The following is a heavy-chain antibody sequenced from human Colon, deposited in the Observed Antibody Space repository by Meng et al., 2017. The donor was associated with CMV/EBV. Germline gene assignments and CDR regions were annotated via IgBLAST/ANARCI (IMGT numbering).Heavy chain of an antibody. CDR2: RYYSGST. CDR1: GDSLSSVSYY. Sequence: SEILSPTCTASGDSLSSVSYYWSWIRQPPGKGLEWIGYRYYSGSTNYNPSLKSRVSISVDTSKNQFSLKVNSVTAADTVVYFCARENHYGDYALGYWGQGTLVTVSS. D-gene: IGHD4-17*01. V-gene: IGHV4-61*01. CDR3: ARENHYGDYALGY. J-gene: IGHJ4*02.